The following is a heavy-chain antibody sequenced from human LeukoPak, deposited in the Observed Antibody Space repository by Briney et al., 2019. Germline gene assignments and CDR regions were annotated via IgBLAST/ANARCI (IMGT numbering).Heavy chain of an antibody. D-gene: IGHD6-13*01. CDR3: ARGSYTSTWF. Sequence: SQTLSLTCAISGDSVSSNSAAWSWIRQSPSRGLEWLGRTYYRSDWYTEYAVSVKSRITINPDTSKNQFSLQLNSVTPEDTAVYYCARGSYTSTWFWGQGTLVTVSS. J-gene: IGHJ4*02. CDR1: GDSVSSNSAA. V-gene: IGHV6-1*01. CDR2: TYYRSDWYT.